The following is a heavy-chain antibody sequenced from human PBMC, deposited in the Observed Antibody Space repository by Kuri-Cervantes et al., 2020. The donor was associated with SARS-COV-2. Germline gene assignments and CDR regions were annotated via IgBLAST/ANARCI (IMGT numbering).Heavy chain of an antibody. CDR1: GFTFSSYA. CDR2: ISGSGGST. V-gene: IGHV3-23*01. CDR3: ARDDGYDPHYYYYYVMDV. Sequence: GGSLRLSCAASGFTFSSYAMSWVRQAPGKGLEWVSAISGSGGSTYYADSVKGRFTISRDNSKNTLYLQMNSLRAEDTAVYYCARDDGYDPHYYYYYVMDVWGQGTTVTVSS. J-gene: IGHJ6*02. D-gene: IGHD5-12*01.